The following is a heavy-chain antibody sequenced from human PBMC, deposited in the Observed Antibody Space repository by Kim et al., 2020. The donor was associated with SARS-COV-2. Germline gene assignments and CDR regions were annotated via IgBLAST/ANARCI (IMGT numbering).Heavy chain of an antibody. Sequence: GGSLRLSCAASGFSFDGYGMSWGRQAPGKGLEWVSVINCNDGSTHYSDSVKGRFTISSDKTKNSLYLQMNSLRAEEAAIYYCARDRNLRGGYVLALYWG. V-gene: IGHV3-20*04. CDR2: INCNDGST. CDR1: GFSFDGYG. J-gene: IGHJ4*01. D-gene: IGHD2-15*01. CDR3: ARDRNLRGGYVLALY.